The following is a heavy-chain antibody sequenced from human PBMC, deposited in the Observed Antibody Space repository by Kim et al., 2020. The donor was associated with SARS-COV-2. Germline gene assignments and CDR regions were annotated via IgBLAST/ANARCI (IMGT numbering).Heavy chain of an antibody. CDR3: AKDRDYYDRDHSVDY. CDR1: GFTFSSYG. CDR2: ISYDGSNK. V-gene: IGHV3-30*18. J-gene: IGHJ4*02. D-gene: IGHD3-22*01. Sequence: GGSLRLSCAASGFTFSSYGMHWVRQAPGKGLEWVAVISYDGSNKYYADSVKGRFTISRDNSKNTLYLQMNSLRAEDTAVYYCAKDRDYYDRDHSVDYWGQGTLVTVSS.